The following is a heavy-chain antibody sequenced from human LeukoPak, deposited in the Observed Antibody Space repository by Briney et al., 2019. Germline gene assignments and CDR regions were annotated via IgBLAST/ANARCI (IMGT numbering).Heavy chain of an antibody. Sequence: SGPALVKPTQILTLTCTFSGFSFSTSGMCVSWIRQPPGKALEWLARIDWDDKYYSTSLKTRLTISKDTSKNQVVLTMTNMDPVDTATYYCARMTPSSGSIWGQGTLVTVSS. D-gene: IGHD3-22*01. CDR1: GFSFSTSGMC. CDR3: ARMTPSSGSI. J-gene: IGHJ4*02. CDR2: IDWDDK. V-gene: IGHV2-70*11.